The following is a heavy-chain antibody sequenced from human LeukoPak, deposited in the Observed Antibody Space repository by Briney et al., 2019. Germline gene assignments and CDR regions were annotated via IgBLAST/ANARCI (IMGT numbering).Heavy chain of an antibody. CDR2: IDASGGST. CDR3: AGSWYDYRNYFDP. J-gene: IGHJ5*02. CDR1: GFTFSSYA. Sequence: GGSLSLSCAASGFTFSSYAMRWVREAPGKGLEWVSSIDASGGSTYYADSVKGRFTISRDNSKNTFYLQMNSLRAEDTALYYCAGSWYDYRNYFDPWGQGTLVTVSS. D-gene: IGHD4-11*01. V-gene: IGHV3-23*01.